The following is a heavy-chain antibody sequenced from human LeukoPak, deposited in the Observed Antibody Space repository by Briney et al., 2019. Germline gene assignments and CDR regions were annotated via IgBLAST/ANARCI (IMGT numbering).Heavy chain of an antibody. V-gene: IGHV3-66*01. CDR3: ARSKISLDDEYFQH. CDR2: IYSGGST. J-gene: IGHJ1*01. Sequence: PGGSLRLSCAASEFSVGSNYMTWVRQAPGKGLEWVSLIYSGGSTYYADSVKGRFTISRDNSKNTLYLQMNSLRAEDTAVYYCARSKISLDDEYFQHWGQGTLVTVSS. CDR1: EFSVGSNY. D-gene: IGHD1-1*01.